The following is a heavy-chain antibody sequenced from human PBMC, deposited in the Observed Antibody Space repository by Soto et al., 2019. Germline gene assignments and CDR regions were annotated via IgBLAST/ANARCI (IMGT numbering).Heavy chain of an antibody. J-gene: IGHJ5*02. Sequence: QVQLQESGPGLVKPSGTLSLTCAVSGGSISSSNWWSWVRQPPGKGLEWIGEMYHSGSTNHNPSHKSRATLSVDKSKNQFSLTLSSVTAADTAVYYCARAHCSGGSCYSVQHWFDPWGQGTLVTVSS. CDR1: GGSISSSNW. CDR2: MYHSGST. CDR3: ARAHCSGGSCYSVQHWFDP. D-gene: IGHD2-15*01. V-gene: IGHV4-4*02.